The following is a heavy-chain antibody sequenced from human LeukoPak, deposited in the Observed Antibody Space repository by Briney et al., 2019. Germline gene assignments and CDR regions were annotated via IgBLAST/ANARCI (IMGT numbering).Heavy chain of an antibody. CDR2: ISGSGGST. J-gene: IGHJ4*02. CDR1: GFSFSSYW. V-gene: IGHV3-23*01. CDR3: AKDDAIPWYFDY. Sequence: GGSLRLSCAASGFSFSSYWMHWVRQAPGKGLEWVSAISGSGGSTYYADSVKGRFTISRDNSKNTLYLQMNSLRAEDTAVYYCAKDDAIPWYFDYWGQGTLVTVSS.